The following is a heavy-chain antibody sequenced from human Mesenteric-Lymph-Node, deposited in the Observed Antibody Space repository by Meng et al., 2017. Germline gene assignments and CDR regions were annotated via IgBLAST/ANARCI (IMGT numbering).Heavy chain of an antibody. CDR2: IGVGDGNT. CDR1: GYTFIGYA. J-gene: IGHJ4*02. CDR3: VRWYFDY. Sequence: QVQLVQSGAEVKKPGSSVKVSCKASGYTFIGYAMHWVRQAPGQRLEWMGWIGVGDGNTKYSQNFQGRVTITRDTSASTASMKLSSLRSEDTAVYYCVRWYFDYWGQGTLVTVSS. D-gene: IGHD6-13*01. V-gene: IGHV1-3*01.